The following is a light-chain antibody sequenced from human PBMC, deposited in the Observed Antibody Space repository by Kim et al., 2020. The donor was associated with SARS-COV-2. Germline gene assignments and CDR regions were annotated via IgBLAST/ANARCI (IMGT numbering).Light chain of an antibody. Sequence: VSPGERATLSCRASQSVSSNLAWYQQKPGQAPRLLIYGASTRATGIAARFSGSGSGTEFTLTISSLQSEDFAVYCCQQYNNWPPLTFGGGTKLE. CDR3: QQYNNWPPLT. CDR2: GAS. V-gene: IGKV3-15*01. J-gene: IGKJ4*01. CDR1: QSVSSN.